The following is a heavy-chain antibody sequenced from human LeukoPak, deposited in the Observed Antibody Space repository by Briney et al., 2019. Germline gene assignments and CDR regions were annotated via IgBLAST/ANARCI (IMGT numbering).Heavy chain of an antibody. Sequence: SVTVSCKAAGRSVSSYAISWLRQAPGQVLEWMGGIIPIFGTANYAQKFQGRVTITADESTSTAYMELSSLRSEDTAVYYCASSPDRYCSGGSCYINRQLWLQPWGQGTLVTVSS. CDR3: ASSPDRYCSGGSCYINRQLWLQP. D-gene: IGHD2-15*01. J-gene: IGHJ4*02. V-gene: IGHV1-69*13. CDR1: GRSVSSYA. CDR2: IIPIFGTA.